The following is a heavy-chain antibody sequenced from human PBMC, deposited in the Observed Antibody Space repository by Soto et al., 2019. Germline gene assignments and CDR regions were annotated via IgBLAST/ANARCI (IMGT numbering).Heavy chain of an antibody. CDR1: GFTFSSYA. Sequence: WETLRLSCAASGFTFSSYAMHWVRQAPGKGLEWVAVISYDGSNKYYADSVKGRFTISRDNSKNTLYLQMNSLRAEDTAVHYCARGNSVAGTSLDIWGQGTMVTVSS. J-gene: IGHJ3*02. V-gene: IGHV3-30-3*01. CDR3: ARGNSVAGTSLDI. CDR2: ISYDGSNK. D-gene: IGHD6-19*01.